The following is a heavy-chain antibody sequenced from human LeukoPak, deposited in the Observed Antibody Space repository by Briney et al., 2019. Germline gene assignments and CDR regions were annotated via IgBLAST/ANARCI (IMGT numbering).Heavy chain of an antibody. CDR2: MSDTGNSI. V-gene: IGHV3-11*04. Sequence: GGSLRLSCAASGFTFSDYYMNWIRRAPGKGLEWVSYMSDTGNSIYYADSVKGRFTISRDNSKNTLYLQMNSLRAEDTAVYYCARDPYSGSYGNYYYYYMDVWGKGTTVTISS. J-gene: IGHJ6*03. CDR3: ARDPYSGSYGNYYYYYMDV. CDR1: GFTFSDYY. D-gene: IGHD1-26*01.